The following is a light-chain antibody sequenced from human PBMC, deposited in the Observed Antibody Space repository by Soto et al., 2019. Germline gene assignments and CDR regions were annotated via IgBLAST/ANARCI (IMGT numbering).Light chain of an antibody. J-gene: IGKJ5*01. V-gene: IGKV3-11*01. CDR3: QQRSNWHPIT. Sequence: EILFTQSPATLSLSPGGRATLSCRASQSVSSYLAWYQQKPGQAPRLLIYDASNRANGIPARFSGSGSGTDFTLTISSLEPEDFAVYYCQQRSNWHPITFGQGTRLEIK. CDR2: DAS. CDR1: QSVSSY.